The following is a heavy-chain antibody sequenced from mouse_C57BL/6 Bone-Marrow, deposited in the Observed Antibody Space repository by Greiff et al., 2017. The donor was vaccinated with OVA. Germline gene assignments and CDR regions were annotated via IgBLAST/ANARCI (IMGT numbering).Heavy chain of an antibody. D-gene: IGHD1-1*01. Sequence: VQLQQSGAELARPGASVKLSCKASGYTFTSYGISWVKQRTGQGLEWIGEIYPRSGNTYYNEKFKGKATLSADKSSSTAYMELSSLTSEDSAVYCCARSCYCGSSYGFAYWGQGTLVTVSA. CDR2: IYPRSGNT. V-gene: IGHV1-81*01. CDR3: ARSCYCGSSYGFAY. CDR1: GYTFTSYG. J-gene: IGHJ3*01.